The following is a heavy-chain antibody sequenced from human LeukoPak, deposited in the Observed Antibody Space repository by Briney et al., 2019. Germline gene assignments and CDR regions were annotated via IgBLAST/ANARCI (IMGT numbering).Heavy chain of an antibody. CDR1: GFTFSEYY. V-gene: IGHV3-11*01. CDR2: ISSSGRLM. D-gene: IGHD1-14*01. Sequence: GGSLRLSCAGSGFTFSEYYINWIRQAPGKGLEWVSHISSSGRLMQYADSVRGRFTITRDNAQNFMSLQMNNLKPEDTAVYYCARDTNNGLDVWGRGTTVTVS. J-gene: IGHJ6*02. CDR3: ARDTNNGLDV.